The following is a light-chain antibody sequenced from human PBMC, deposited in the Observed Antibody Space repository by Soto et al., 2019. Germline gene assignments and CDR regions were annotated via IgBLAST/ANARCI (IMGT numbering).Light chain of an antibody. CDR3: QQSYSTTCT. CDR1: QSISSY. V-gene: IGKV1-39*01. J-gene: IGKJ1*01. CDR2: AAS. Sequence: DIQMTQSPSSLSASVGDRVTITCRASQSISSYLNWYQQKPGKAPKLLIYAASSLQSGVPSRFSGSGSGTDFTLTISSLQPEDFATYQCQQSYSTTCTFGQGTKVEIK.